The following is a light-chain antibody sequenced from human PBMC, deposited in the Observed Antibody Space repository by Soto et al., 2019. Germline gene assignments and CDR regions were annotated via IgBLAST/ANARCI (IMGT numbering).Light chain of an antibody. Sequence: QSALTQPASVSGSPGQSITISCTGTSSDVGRYNYVSWYQQHPGKAPKLMIFEVTNRPSGVSDRFSGPKSANAASLTISGLQAEDEADYYCSSFTSSNTWVFGGGTKLTVL. CDR3: SSFTSSNTWV. J-gene: IGLJ3*02. CDR1: SSDVGRYNY. V-gene: IGLV2-14*01. CDR2: EVT.